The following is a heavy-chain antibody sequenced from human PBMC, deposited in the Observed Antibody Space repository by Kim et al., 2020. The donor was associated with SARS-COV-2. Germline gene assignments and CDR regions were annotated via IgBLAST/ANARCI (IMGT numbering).Heavy chain of an antibody. CDR3: ARVRCSGGSCYGPLYYYYGMDV. CDR2: INAVNGNT. CDR1: GYTFTSYA. V-gene: IGHV1-3*01. J-gene: IGHJ6*02. D-gene: IGHD2-15*01. Sequence: ASVKVSCKASGYTFTSYAMHWVRQAPGQRLEWMGWINAVNGNTKYSQKFQGRVTITRDTSASTAYMELSSLRSEDTAVYYCARVRCSGGSCYGPLYYYYGMDVWGQGTTVAVSS.